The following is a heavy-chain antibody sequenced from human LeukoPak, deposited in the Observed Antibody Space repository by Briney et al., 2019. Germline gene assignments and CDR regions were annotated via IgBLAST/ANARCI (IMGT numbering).Heavy chain of an antibody. CDR1: WFPFNGSA. CDR3: TRRHYGDYVVDN. Sequence: GGPVRLSCGTSWFPFNGSALHWVRQASAQGLAGVGRIRRKAHGYATAYAASVKGRFTVSRDDSKNIAYLQMNSLRTEDTAIYYCTRRHYGDYVVDNWGQGTLVTVSS. CDR2: IRRKAHGYAT. J-gene: IGHJ4*02. D-gene: IGHD4-17*01. V-gene: IGHV3-73*01.